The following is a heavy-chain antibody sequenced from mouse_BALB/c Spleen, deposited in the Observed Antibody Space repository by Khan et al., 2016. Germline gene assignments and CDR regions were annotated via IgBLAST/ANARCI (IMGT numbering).Heavy chain of an antibody. Sequence: EVELVESGGGLVKPGGSLKLSCAASGFTFSSYTMSWVRQTPEKRLEWVATISSGGSYTYYPDSVKGRFTISRDNAKNTLYLQMSSLKSEDTAMYYFTRDDYFDYWGQGTTLTVSS. CDR2: ISSGGSYT. CDR3: TRDDYFDY. V-gene: IGHV5-6-4*01. J-gene: IGHJ2*01. CDR1: GFTFSSYT.